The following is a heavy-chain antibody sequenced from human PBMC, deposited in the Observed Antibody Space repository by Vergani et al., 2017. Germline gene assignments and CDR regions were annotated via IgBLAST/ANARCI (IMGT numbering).Heavy chain of an antibody. CDR1: GFTFSSYS. V-gene: IGHV3-21*03. CDR2: ISSSSSYI. J-gene: IGHJ3*02. CDR3: TTGELYCGGDCYLYAFDI. Sequence: EVQLVESGGGLVKPGGSLRLSCAASGFTFSSYSMNWVRQAPGKGLEWVSSISSSSSYIYYADSVKGRFTISRDNAKNSLYLQMNSLKTEDTAVYYCTTGELYCGGDCYLYAFDIWGQGTMVTVSS. D-gene: IGHD2-21*02.